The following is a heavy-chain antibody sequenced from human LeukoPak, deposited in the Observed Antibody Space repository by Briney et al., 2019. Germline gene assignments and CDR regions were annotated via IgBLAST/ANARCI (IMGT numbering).Heavy chain of an antibody. CDR3: ARDGGLLWFGELTTDV. CDR2: IYSGGST. D-gene: IGHD3-10*01. CDR1: GFTFSSNY. V-gene: IGHV3-66*01. J-gene: IGHJ6*02. Sequence: PGGSLRLSCAASGFTFSSNYMSWVRQAPGKGLEWVSVIYSGGSTYYSDSVKGRFTISRDNSKNTLYLQMNSLRAEDSAVYYCARDGGLLWFGELTTDVWGQGTTVTVS.